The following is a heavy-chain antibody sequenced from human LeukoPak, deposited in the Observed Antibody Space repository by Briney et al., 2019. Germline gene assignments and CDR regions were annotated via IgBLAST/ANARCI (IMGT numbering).Heavy chain of an antibody. CDR2: ISSSNSTI. CDR3: ARLGIFPDY. D-gene: IGHD2-15*01. V-gene: IGHV3-48*01. J-gene: IGHJ4*02. Sequence: GGSLRLSCAASGFTFSSYSMNWVRQAPGKGLEWVSYISSSNSTIYYADSVKGRFTISRDNAKNSLYLQMNSLRAEDTAVYYCARLGIFPDYWGQGTLVTVSS. CDR1: GFTFSSYS.